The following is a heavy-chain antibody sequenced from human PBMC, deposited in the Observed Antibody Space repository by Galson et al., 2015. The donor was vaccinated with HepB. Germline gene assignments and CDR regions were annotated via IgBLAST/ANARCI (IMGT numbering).Heavy chain of an antibody. CDR2: ISSSGSTI. V-gene: IGHV3-48*03. D-gene: IGHD5-18*01. CDR1: GFTFSSHE. CDR3: ASTGIPKSRVEYYFDY. Sequence: SLRLSCAASGFTFSSHEMNWVRQAPGKGLEWVSYISSSGSTIYYADSVKGRFTISRDNAKNSLYLQMNSLRAEDTAVYYCASTGIPKSRVEYYFDYWGQGTLVTVSS. J-gene: IGHJ4*02.